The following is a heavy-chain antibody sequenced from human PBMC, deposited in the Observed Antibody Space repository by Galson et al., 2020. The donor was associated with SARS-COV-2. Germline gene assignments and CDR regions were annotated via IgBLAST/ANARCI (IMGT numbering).Heavy chain of an antibody. CDR3: ARAGRITIFGVVKHFDY. D-gene: IGHD3-3*01. CDR2: IYYSGST. V-gene: IGHV4-31*03. CDR1: GGSISSGGYY. Sequence: SETLSLTCTVSGGSISSGGYYWSWIRQHPGQGLEWIGYIYYSGSTYYNPSLKSRVTISVDTSKNQFSLKLSSVTAADTAVYYCARAGRITIFGVVKHFDYWGQGTLVTVSS. J-gene: IGHJ4*02.